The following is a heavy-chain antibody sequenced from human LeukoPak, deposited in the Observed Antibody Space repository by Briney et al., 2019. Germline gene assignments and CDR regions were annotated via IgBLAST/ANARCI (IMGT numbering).Heavy chain of an antibody. CDR1: GYSFTSYW. V-gene: IGHV5-51*01. D-gene: IGHD3-22*01. CDR2: IYPGDSDT. CDR3: ARSNYYDSSGYLDAFDI. Sequence: GESLKISCKGSGYSFTSYWIGWVRQMPGKGLEWMGIIYPGDSDTRYGPSFQGQVTISVDKSVSAAYLQWSSLKASDTAMYYCARSNYYDSSGYLDAFDIWGQGTMVTVSS. J-gene: IGHJ3*02.